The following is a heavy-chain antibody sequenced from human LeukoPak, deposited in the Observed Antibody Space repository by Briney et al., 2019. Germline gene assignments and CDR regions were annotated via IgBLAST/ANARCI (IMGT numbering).Heavy chain of an antibody. CDR3: AKSPWNGKFRAYFDY. D-gene: IGHD1-1*01. CDR2: ISGSGRST. CDR1: GFTFSSYA. J-gene: IGHJ4*02. Sequence: GGSLRLSCAASGFTFSSYAMSWVRQAPGKGLEWVSAISGSGRSTFYADSVKGRFTISRDNSKNTLYLQMNSLRAEDTAVYYCAKSPWNGKFRAYFDYWGQGTLVTVSS. V-gene: IGHV3-23*01.